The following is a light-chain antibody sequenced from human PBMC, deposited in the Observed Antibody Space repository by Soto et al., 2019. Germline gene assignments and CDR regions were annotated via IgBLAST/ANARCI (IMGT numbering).Light chain of an antibody. CDR1: SSNIGDNY. CDR3: GTWDSSLSAVV. CDR2: DNN. J-gene: IGLJ2*01. V-gene: IGLV1-51*01. Sequence: QSVLTQPPSVSAAPGRKVTISCSGSSSNIGDNYVSWYQQLPRTAPKLLIYDNNNRPSGIPDRFSGSKSGTSATLGITGLQTGDEADYFCGTWDSSLSAVVFGGGTKLTV.